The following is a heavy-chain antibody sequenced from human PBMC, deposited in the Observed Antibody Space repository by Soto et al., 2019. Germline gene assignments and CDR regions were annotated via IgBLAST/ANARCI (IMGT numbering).Heavy chain of an antibody. Sequence: SQTLSLTCVISGDSVSSNSAAWNWIRRSPSRGLEWLGRTYYRSKWYNDYAVSVKSRITINPDTSKNQFSLQLNSVTPEDTAVYYCARGSWGDIVVVPAADPRDAFDIWGQGTMVTVSS. CDR2: TYYRSKWYN. D-gene: IGHD2-2*01. CDR3: ARGSWGDIVVVPAADPRDAFDI. V-gene: IGHV6-1*01. CDR1: GDSVSSNSAA. J-gene: IGHJ3*02.